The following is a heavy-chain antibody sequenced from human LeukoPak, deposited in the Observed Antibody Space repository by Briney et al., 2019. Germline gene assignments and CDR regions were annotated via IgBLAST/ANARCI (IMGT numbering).Heavy chain of an antibody. Sequence: LETPSLTRALSRGSIRRSTHYLGWIRQSPGKGLEWIGSMYNSGSISYNPSLRSRVTITVDTSKNQFSLNFNSVTAADTALYFCARNETSGYFDIWGQGTMVTVSS. CDR3: ARNETSGYFDI. CDR1: RGSIRRSTHY. V-gene: IGHV4-39*01. J-gene: IGHJ3*02. CDR2: MYNSGSI. D-gene: IGHD3-22*01.